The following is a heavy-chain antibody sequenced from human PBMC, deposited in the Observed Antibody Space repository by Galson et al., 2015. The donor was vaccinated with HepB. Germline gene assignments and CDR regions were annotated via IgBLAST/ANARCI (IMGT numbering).Heavy chain of an antibody. D-gene: IGHD6-6*01. CDR3: ARARYSSSPPDY. J-gene: IGHJ4*02. CDR2: ISVYNGNR. Sequence: SVKVSCKASGGTFRSYGVSWVRQAPGQGLEWMGWISVYNGNRNYAQKVQGRVTMTTDTSTNTVYMEVRSLRSDDTAVYYCARARYSSSPPDYWGQGTLVTVSS. V-gene: IGHV1-18*01. CDR1: GGTFRSYG.